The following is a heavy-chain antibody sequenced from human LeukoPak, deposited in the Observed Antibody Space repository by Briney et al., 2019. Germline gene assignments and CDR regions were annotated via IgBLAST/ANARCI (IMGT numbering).Heavy chain of an antibody. V-gene: IGHV4-34*01. CDR3: ARDGLLPTYYFDY. CDR2: INHSGST. Sequence: SETLSLTCAVYGGSFSGYYWSWIRQPPGKGLEWIGEINHSGSTNYNPSLKSRVTISVDTSKKQFSLKLSSVTAADTAVYYCARDGLLPTYYFDYWGQGTLVTVSS. D-gene: IGHD2-8*01. CDR1: GGSFSGYY. J-gene: IGHJ4*02.